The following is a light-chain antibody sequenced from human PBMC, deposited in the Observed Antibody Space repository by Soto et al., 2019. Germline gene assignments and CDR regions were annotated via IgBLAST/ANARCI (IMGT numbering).Light chain of an antibody. Sequence: QSALTQPASVSGSPGQSLTISCTGTSSDVGSYNLVSWYQQHPGKAPKLMIYEGSKRPSGVSNRFSGSKSGNTASLTISGLQAEDEADYYCCSYSGSSTIVFGTGTKVTVL. CDR1: SSDVGSYNL. J-gene: IGLJ1*01. V-gene: IGLV2-23*01. CDR2: EGS. CDR3: CSYSGSSTIV.